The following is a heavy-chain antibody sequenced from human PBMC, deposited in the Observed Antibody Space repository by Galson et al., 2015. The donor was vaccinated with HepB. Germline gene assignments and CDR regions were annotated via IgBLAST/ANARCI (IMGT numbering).Heavy chain of an antibody. D-gene: IGHD5-24*01. CDR3: AKVSWSGDAASAVFAG. J-gene: IGHJ4*02. CDR2: ISSSSSAI. Sequence: SLRLSCAASGFTFSAYSMNWVRQAPGKGLEWVAYISSSSSAIYYADSVKGRFTISRDTAKNSLYLQMDSLRDEDTAVYYCAKVSWSGDAASAVFAGWGRGTLVTVSS. CDR1: GFTFSAYS. V-gene: IGHV3-48*02.